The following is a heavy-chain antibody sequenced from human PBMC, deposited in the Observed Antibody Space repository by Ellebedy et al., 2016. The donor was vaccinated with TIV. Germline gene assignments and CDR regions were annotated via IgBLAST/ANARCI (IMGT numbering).Heavy chain of an antibody. CDR2: IYPGYSDT. CDR1: GYSFTSYW. D-gene: IGHD3-3*01. V-gene: IGHV5-51*01. J-gene: IGHJ6*02. CDR3: ARPLSPFDYYYGMDV. Sequence: GESLKISCKGSGYSFTSYWIGWVRQMPGKGLEWMGIIYPGYSDTRYSPSFQGPVTISADKSISAAYLQWSSLKASDTAMYYCARPLSPFDYYYGMDVWGQGTTVTVSS.